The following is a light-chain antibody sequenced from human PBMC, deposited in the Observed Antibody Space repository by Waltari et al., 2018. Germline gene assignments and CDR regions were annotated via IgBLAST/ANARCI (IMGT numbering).Light chain of an antibody. CDR2: WAS. V-gene: IGKV4-1*01. J-gene: IGKJ5*01. CDR1: QSVFYSSNNKNY. CDR3: QQYYGSPQIT. Sequence: DIVMTQSPDSLAVSLGDRATINCKSSQSVFYSSNNKNYLAWYQHKPGQPLKLLIYWASSRESGVPDRFSGSGSGTDFTLTISSLQAEDVAVYYCQQYYGSPQITFGQGTRLEIK.